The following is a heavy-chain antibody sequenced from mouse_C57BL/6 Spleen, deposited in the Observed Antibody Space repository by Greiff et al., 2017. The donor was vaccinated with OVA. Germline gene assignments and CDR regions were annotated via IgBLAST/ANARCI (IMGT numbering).Heavy chain of an antibody. CDR1: GFTFSDYG. CDR3: ARSRVTTRGHYFDY. V-gene: IGHV5-17*01. CDR2: ISSGSSTI. D-gene: IGHD2-2*01. J-gene: IGHJ2*01. Sequence: EVMLVESGGGLVKPGGSLKLSCAASGFTFSDYGMHWVRQAPEKGLEWVAYISSGSSTIFYADTVKGRFTISRDNAKNTLFLQMTSLRSEDTAMYYCARSRVTTRGHYFDYWGQGTTLTVSS.